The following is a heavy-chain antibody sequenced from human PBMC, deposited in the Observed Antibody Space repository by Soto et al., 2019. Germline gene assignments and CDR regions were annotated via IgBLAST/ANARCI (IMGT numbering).Heavy chain of an antibody. V-gene: IGHV1-3*01. CDR1: GYTFTSHA. Sequence: ASVKVSCKASGYTFTSHAMHWVRQAPGQRLEWMGWINAGNGNTKYSQKFQGRVTITRDTSASTAYMELSSLRSEDTAVYDCARSIVVVTALDYWGQGTLVTVSS. J-gene: IGHJ4*02. CDR2: INAGNGNT. CDR3: ARSIVVVTALDY. D-gene: IGHD2-21*02.